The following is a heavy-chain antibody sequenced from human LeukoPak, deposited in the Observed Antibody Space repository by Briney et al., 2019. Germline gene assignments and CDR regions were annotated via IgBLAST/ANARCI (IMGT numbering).Heavy chain of an antibody. J-gene: IGHJ4*02. Sequence: GRSLRLPCAASGFTFSSYGMHWVRQAPGKGLEWVAVISYDGSNKYYADSVKGRFTISRDNSKNTLYLQMNSLRAEDTAVYYCATRRELDYWGQGTLVTVSS. D-gene: IGHD1-26*01. V-gene: IGHV3-30*03. CDR1: GFTFSSYG. CDR3: ATRRELDY. CDR2: ISYDGSNK.